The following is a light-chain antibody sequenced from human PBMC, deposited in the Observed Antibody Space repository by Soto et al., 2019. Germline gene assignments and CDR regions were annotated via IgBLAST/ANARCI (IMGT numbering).Light chain of an antibody. CDR3: QQFGGSPRT. CDR2: RVF. V-gene: IGKV3-20*01. J-gene: IGKJ1*01. CDR1: QSVGES. Sequence: EIVLTQSPGTLSLSPGKRATLSCRASQSVGESLVWYQQKPGQAPRLLIYRVFNRATGIPDRFSGSGSGTDFTLTISRLEPEDFAVYYCQQFGGSPRTFGRGTKVERK.